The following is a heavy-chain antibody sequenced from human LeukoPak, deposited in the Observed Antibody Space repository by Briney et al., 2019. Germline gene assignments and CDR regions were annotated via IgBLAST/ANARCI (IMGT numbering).Heavy chain of an antibody. CDR2: ISAYNGNT. J-gene: IGHJ4*02. V-gene: IGHV1-18*04. Sequence: ASVKVSCKASGGTFSTYAISWVRQAPGQGLEWMGWISAYNGNTNYAQKLQGRVTMTTDTSTSTAYMELRSLRSDDTAVYYCAREGPSGSYFDYWGQGTLVTVSS. D-gene: IGHD1-26*01. CDR1: GGTFSTYA. CDR3: AREGPSGSYFDY.